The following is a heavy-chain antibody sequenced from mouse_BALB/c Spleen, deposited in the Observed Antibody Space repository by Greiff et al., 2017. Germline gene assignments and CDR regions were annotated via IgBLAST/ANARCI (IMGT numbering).Heavy chain of an antibody. CDR3: ARSYYGSSYEYFDY. J-gene: IGHJ2*01. CDR2: IFPGTGTT. D-gene: IGHD1-1*01. V-gene: IGHV1S132*01. CDR1: GYTFTSYW. Sequence: QVQLQQSGAELVKPGASVKLSCTTSGYTFTSYWIQWVKQRPGQGLGWIGEIFPGTGTTYYNEKFKGKATLTIDTSSSTAYLQLSSLTSEDSAVSYCARSYYGSSYEYFDYWGQGTTLTVSA.